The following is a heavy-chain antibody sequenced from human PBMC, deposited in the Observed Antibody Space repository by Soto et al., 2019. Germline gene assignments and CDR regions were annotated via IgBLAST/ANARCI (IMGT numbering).Heavy chain of an antibody. D-gene: IGHD1-7*01. CDR2: ISSSSSYI. J-gene: IGHJ4*02. CDR3: ARDLSKLELTFDY. Sequence: EVQLVESGGGLVKPGGSLRLSCAASGFTFSSYSMNWVRQAPGKGLEWVSSISSSSSYIYYADSVKGRFTISRDNAKNSLYLQMNSLRAEDTAVYYCARDLSKLELTFDYWGQGTLVTVSS. V-gene: IGHV3-21*01. CDR1: GFTFSSYS.